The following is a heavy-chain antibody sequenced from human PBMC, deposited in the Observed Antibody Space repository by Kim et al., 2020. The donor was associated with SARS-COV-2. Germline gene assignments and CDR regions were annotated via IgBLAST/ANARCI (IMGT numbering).Heavy chain of an antibody. CDR2: ISYDGRNN. CDR3: VKGPLPADGTGPLFDP. D-gene: IGHD6-13*01. CDR1: GFAIRNYG. V-gene: IGHV3-30*18. J-gene: IGHJ5*02. Sequence: GGSLRLSCVAPGFAIRNYGMHWVRQAPGKGLEWVAAISYDGRNNYYVDSVKGRFTISRDNSKNTLDLQMNSLRVEDTAVYYCVKGPLPADGTGPLFDPWGQGTPVTVSS.